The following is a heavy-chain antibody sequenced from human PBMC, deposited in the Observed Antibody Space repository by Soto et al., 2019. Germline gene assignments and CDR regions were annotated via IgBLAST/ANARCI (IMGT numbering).Heavy chain of an antibody. CDR2: FSGSGGST. V-gene: IGHV3-23*01. D-gene: IGHD3-10*01. Sequence: GSLRLSCAASGFTFSSYAMIWVRQAPGKGLEWVSTFSGSGGSTSYADSVKGRFTISRDNSNNTLSLQMNSLRAGDTAVYYCVKGSGYGSGTYYKLYYFDYWGQGALVTVSS. J-gene: IGHJ4*02. CDR3: VKGSGYGSGTYYKLYYFDY. CDR1: GFTFSSYA.